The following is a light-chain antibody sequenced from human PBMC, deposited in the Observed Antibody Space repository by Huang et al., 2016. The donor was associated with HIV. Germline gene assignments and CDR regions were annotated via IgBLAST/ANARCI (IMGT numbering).Light chain of an antibody. J-gene: IGKJ1*01. Sequence: IVLTQSPGTLSLSPGERATLSCRANESVSSNYLAWYQQRPGQAPRLCIYGASSRATGIPDRFSGSGSGTDFTLTISKLEPEECAVYYCQQYGSSPLTFGQGTKVEIK. V-gene: IGKV3-20*01. CDR3: QQYGSSPLT. CDR2: GAS. CDR1: ESVSSNY.